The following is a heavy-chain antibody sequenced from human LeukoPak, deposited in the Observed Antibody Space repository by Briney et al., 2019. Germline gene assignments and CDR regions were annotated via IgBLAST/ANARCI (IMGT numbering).Heavy chain of an antibody. J-gene: IGHJ4*02. Sequence: GGSLRLSCADSGFTFSRSWMTWVRQAPGKGLEWVANIKEDGSAQNYVDSVKGRFTISRDNAKNSLYLQMNSLRAEDTAVYYCARETIIAHWGQGTLVTVSS. CDR2: IKEDGSAQ. CDR3: ARETIIAH. D-gene: IGHD2-21*01. CDR1: GFTFSRSW. V-gene: IGHV3-7*01.